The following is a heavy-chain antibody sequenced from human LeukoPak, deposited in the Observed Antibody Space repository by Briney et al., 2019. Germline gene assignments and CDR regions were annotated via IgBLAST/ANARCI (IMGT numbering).Heavy chain of an antibody. CDR1: GFTFSTYG. V-gene: IGHV3-23*01. CDR3: AKEGRDGYDY. D-gene: IGHD5-24*01. Sequence: GGTLRLSCVASGFTFSTYGMSWVRQAPGKGLEWVSAISGSGGSTYYADSVKGRFTISRDNSKNTLYLQMNSLRAEDTAVYYCAKEGRDGYDYWGQGTLVTVSS. J-gene: IGHJ4*02. CDR2: ISGSGGST.